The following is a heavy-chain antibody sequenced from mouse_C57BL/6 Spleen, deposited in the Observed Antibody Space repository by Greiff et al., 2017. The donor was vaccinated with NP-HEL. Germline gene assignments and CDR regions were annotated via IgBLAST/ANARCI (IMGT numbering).Heavy chain of an antibody. Sequence: QVQLQQSGPELVKPGASVKISCKASGYAFSSSWMNWVKQRPGKGLEWIGRIYPGDGDTNYNGKFKGKATLTADKSSSTAYMQLSSLTSEDSAVYFCARRTTVVAGGYYFDYWGQGTTLTVSS. J-gene: IGHJ2*01. CDR3: ARRTTVVAGGYYFDY. CDR1: GYAFSSSW. D-gene: IGHD1-1*01. CDR2: IYPGDGDT. V-gene: IGHV1-82*01.